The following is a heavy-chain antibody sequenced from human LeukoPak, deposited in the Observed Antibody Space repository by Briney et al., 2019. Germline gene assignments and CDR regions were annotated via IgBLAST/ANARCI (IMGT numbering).Heavy chain of an antibody. J-gene: IGHJ4*02. V-gene: IGHV4-34*01. CDR1: GGSFSGYY. D-gene: IGHD3-16*01. CDR2: INHSGST. Sequence: PSETLSLTCAVYGGSFSGYYWSWIRQPPGKGLEWIGEINHSGSTNYNPSLKSRVTISVDTSKNQFSLKLSSVTAADTAVYYCARGPGGGRFFDYWAQETLVTVSS. CDR3: ARGPGGGRFFDY.